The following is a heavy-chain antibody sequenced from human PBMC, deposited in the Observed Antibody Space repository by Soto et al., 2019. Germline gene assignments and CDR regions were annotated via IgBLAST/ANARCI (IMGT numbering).Heavy chain of an antibody. CDR2: ISYDGSNK. J-gene: IGHJ6*02. Sequence: GASLRLSCAASGFAFSAYGMHWVHQAPGKGLESVAVISYDGSNKYYADSVKGRFTISRDNSKNTLYLQMNSLRAEDTAVYFCAKVTFSGDYYYSYGVDVWGQGTTVTVSS. D-gene: IGHD1-26*01. CDR1: GFAFSAYG. CDR3: AKVTFSGDYYYSYGVDV. V-gene: IGHV3-30*18.